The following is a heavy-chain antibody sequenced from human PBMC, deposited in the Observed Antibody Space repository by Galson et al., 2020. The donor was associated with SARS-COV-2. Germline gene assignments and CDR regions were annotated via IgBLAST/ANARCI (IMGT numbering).Heavy chain of an antibody. CDR3: ARIVVEQQLVHDYYYCMDG. V-gene: IGHV2-70*01. CDR2: IDWDDDT. CDR1: GFSLSTSGMC. Sequence: SGPTLVKPTQTLTLTCTFSGFSLSTSGMCVSWIRQPPGKALEWLALIDWDDDTYYSTSLKTRLTISKDTSKNQVVLTMTNMDPVDTATYYCARIVVEQQLVHDYYYCMDGWGQGTTVTVCS. D-gene: IGHD6-13*01. J-gene: IGHJ6*02.